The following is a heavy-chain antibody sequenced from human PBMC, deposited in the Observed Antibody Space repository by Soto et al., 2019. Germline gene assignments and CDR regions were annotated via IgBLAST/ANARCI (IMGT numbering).Heavy chain of an antibody. CDR2: IIHVFGTV. CDR1: GGTFGNSA. CDR3: AKVMAAAGYDS. D-gene: IGHD3-16*01. Sequence: QVKLVQSGAEVKKPGSSVKVSCKASGGTFGNSAISWVRQDPGQGLEWMGGIIHVFGTVNYAQKFEGRVTIAADESTSTVFMKMSRLTSEDTAVYYCAKVMAAAGYDSWGQGTLVTVSS. J-gene: IGHJ4*02. V-gene: IGHV1-69*01.